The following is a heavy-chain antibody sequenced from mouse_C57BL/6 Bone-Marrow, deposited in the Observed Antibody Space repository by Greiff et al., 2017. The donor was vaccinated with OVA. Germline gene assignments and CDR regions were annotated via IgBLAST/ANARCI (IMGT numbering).Heavy chain of an antibody. Sequence: QVQLQQPGAELVKPGASVTLSCKASGYTFTSYWMHWVKQRPGQGLEWIGMIHPNSGSTNYNEKFKSKATLTADKSSSTAYMQLSSLTSEDSAVYYCSSLWLRLGGYDFDYWGQGTTLTVSS. CDR2: IHPNSGST. V-gene: IGHV1-64*01. CDR1: GYTFTSYW. D-gene: IGHD2-2*01. CDR3: SSLWLRLGGYDFDY. J-gene: IGHJ2*01.